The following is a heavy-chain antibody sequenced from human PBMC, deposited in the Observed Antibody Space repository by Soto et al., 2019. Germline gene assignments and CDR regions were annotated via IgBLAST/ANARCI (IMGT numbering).Heavy chain of an antibody. CDR1: GGSISSGGYY. Sequence: QVQLQESGPGLVKPSQTLSLTCTVSGGSISSGGYYWSWIRQHPGKGLEWIGYIYYSGGTYYNPSLKSRVTISVDTSKNQFSLKLSSVTAADTAVYYCARDVARGGNFDYWGQGTLVTVSS. D-gene: IGHD3-16*01. CDR3: ARDVARGGNFDY. CDR2: IYYSGGT. J-gene: IGHJ4*02. V-gene: IGHV4-31*03.